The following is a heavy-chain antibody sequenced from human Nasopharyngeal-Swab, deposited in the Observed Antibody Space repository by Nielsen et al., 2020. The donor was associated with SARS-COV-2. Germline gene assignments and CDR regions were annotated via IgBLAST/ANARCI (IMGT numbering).Heavy chain of an antibody. J-gene: IGHJ3*02. CDR3: ARNTGWVAFDI. Sequence: GSLQISCAASGFTFSSYAMHWVRQAPGKGLEWVAVISYDGSNKYYADSVKGRFTISRDNSKNTLYLQMNSLRAEDTAVYYCARNTGWVAFDIWGQGTMVTVSS. D-gene: IGHD1-26*01. V-gene: IGHV3-30-3*01. CDR2: ISYDGSNK. CDR1: GFTFSSYA.